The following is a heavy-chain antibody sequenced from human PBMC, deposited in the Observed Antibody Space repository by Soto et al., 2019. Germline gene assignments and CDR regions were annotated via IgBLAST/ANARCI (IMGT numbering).Heavy chain of an antibody. CDR3: ARHGIVVVPAAMRYYYGMDV. CDR1: GFTFSSYE. J-gene: IGHJ6*02. Sequence: GGPLRLSFAASGFTFSSYEMNWVRQAPGKGLEWVSYISSSGSTIYYADSVKGRFTISRDNAKNSLYLQMNSLRAEDTAVYYCARHGIVVVPAAMRYYYGMDVWGQGTTVTVSS. D-gene: IGHD2-2*01. CDR2: ISSSGSTI. V-gene: IGHV3-48*03.